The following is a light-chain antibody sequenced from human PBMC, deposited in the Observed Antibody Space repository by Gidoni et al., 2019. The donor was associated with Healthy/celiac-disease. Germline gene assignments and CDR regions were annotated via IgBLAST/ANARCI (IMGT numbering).Light chain of an antibody. CDR3: QQYDNLPWT. J-gene: IGKJ1*01. CDR2: DAS. Sequence: IRLTQYPSSLSASVGDRVTITCQASQDISNYLNWYQQKPGKAPKLLIYDASNLETGVPSRFSGSGSGTDFTFTISSLQPEDIATYYCQQYDNLPWTFGQGTKVEIK. CDR1: QDISNY. V-gene: IGKV1-33*01.